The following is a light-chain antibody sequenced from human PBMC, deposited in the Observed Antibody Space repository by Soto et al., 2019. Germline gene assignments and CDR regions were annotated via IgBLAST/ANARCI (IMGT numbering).Light chain of an antibody. CDR3: QQRHMWPIT. V-gene: IGKV3-11*01. Sequence: EVLLTQSPVTLSLSPGERATLSCRASQSFRGLLAWYKQKPGQAPRLLIYDAYNRATGIPPRFSGSGSGTEFTLTISSLQPEDSAVYYCQQRHMWPITFGQGTRLEIK. CDR2: DAY. J-gene: IGKJ5*01. CDR1: QSFRGL.